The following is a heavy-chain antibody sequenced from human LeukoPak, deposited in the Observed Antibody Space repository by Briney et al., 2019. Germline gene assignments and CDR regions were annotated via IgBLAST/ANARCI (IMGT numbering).Heavy chain of an antibody. J-gene: IGHJ4*02. CDR2: IRRDGDIT. V-gene: IGHV3-9*01. Sequence: GSSLRLSCPASGFTFDDYAMHGVQPVSGKGLDGVAGIRRDGDITGYADSVRGRFTISRDNAKNSLYLQMNSLRVEDTALYYCVKDFGQTTAASAYWGQGTLVAVSS. CDR1: GFTFDDYA. D-gene: IGHD2-2*01. CDR3: VKDFGQTTAASAY.